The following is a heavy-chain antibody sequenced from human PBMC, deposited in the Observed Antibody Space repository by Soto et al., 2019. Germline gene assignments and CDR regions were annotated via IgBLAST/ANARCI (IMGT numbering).Heavy chain of an antibody. CDR2: IYYSGST. V-gene: IGHV4-61*01. CDR3: ARDTATVNIAVAGNYYYYGMDV. J-gene: IGHJ6*02. CDR1: GGSVSSGSYY. Sequence: ETLSLTCTVSGGSVSSGSYYWSWIRQPPGKGLEWIGYIYYSGSTNYNPPLKSRVTISVDTSKNQFSLKLSSVTAADTAVYYCARDTATVNIAVAGNYYYYGMDVWGQGTTVTVSS. D-gene: IGHD6-19*01.